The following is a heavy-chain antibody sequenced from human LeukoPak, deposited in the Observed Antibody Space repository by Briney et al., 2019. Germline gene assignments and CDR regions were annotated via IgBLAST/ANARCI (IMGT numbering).Heavy chain of an antibody. CDR3: VKDRGSGWYGDFDY. Sequence: GGSLRLTCAASGFNFDDYAMHWVRQAPGKGLEWVSGISWNSGNIGYADSVKGRFTISRDNAKNSLYLQMNSLKAEDTALYYCVKDRGSGWYGDFDYWGQGTLVTVSS. D-gene: IGHD6-19*01. J-gene: IGHJ4*02. CDR1: GFNFDDYA. V-gene: IGHV3-9*01. CDR2: ISWNSGNI.